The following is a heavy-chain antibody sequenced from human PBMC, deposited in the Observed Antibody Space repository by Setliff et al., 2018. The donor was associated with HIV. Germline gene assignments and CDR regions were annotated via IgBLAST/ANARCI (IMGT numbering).Heavy chain of an antibody. J-gene: IGHJ4*02. CDR1: GYSFTKYW. CDR3: ARADCGGDCYLPYYFDH. V-gene: IGHV5-51*01. D-gene: IGHD2-21*02. CDR2: ISPSDSDT. Sequence: GESLTISCKASGYSFTKYWIAWVRQTPGKGLEWMGIISPSDSDTRHSPSFQGQVTMSADKSVSTAYLQWSSLRAADTAVYYCARADCGGDCYLPYYFDHWGQGTLVTVSS.